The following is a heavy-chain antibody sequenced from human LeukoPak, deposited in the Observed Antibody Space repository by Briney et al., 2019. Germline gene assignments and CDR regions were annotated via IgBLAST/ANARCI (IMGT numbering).Heavy chain of an antibody. V-gene: IGHV3-11*01. Sequence: PGGSLRLSCAASGFTFSDYNMRWIRQAPGKGLEWVSSISRSGSTKYYADSVKGRFTISRDNSKNTLYLQMNSLRAEDTAVYYCANNNYYDSSGYYYIGEGWAFDIWGQGTMVTVSS. J-gene: IGHJ3*02. CDR3: ANNNYYDSSGYYYIGEGWAFDI. CDR1: GFTFSDYN. D-gene: IGHD3-22*01. CDR2: ISRSGSTK.